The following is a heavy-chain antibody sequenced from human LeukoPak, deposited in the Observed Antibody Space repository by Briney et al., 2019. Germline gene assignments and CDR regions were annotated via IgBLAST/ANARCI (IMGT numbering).Heavy chain of an antibody. CDR1: GFTFGSYG. D-gene: IGHD6-19*01. V-gene: IGHV3-33*01. J-gene: IGHJ4*02. CDR3: ARDRRGDSSGWYYFDY. CDR2: IWYDGSNK. Sequence: GGSLRLSCAASGFTFGSYGMHWVRQAPGKGLEWVAVIWYDGSNKYYADSVKGRFTISRDNSKNTLYLQMNSLRAEDTAVYYCARDRRGDSSGWYYFDYWGQGTLVTVSS.